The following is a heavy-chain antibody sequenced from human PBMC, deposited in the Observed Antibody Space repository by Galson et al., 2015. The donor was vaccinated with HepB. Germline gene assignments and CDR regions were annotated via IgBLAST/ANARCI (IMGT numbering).Heavy chain of an antibody. V-gene: IGHV3-11*01. J-gene: IGHJ4*02. CDR2: ISSSGSTI. CDR1: GFTFSDYY. Sequence: SLRLSCAASGFTFSDYYMSWIRQAPGKGLEWVSYISSSGSTIYYADSVKGRFTISRDNAKNSLYLQMNRLRAKDTAVYYCASGTVWWELLGGAYFDYWGQGTLVTVSS. CDR3: ASGTVWWELLGGAYFDY. D-gene: IGHD1-26*01.